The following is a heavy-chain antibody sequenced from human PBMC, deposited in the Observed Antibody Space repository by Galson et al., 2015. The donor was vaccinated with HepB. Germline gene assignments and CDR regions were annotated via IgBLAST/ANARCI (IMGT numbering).Heavy chain of an antibody. CDR3: AKGQSPSIAPDWFDP. D-gene: IGHD6-25*01. V-gene: IGHV3-9*01. J-gene: IGHJ5*02. Sequence: SLRLSCAASGFTFDDYAMHWVRQAPGKGLEWVSGISRNSGSIGYADSVKGRFTISRDNAKNSLYLQMNSLRAEDTALYYCAKGQSPSIAPDWFDPWGQGTLVTVSS. CDR1: GFTFDDYA. CDR2: ISRNSGSI.